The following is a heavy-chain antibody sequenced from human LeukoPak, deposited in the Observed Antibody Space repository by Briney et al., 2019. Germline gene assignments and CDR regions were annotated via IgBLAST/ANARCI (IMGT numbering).Heavy chain of an antibody. D-gene: IGHD2-2*01. CDR3: ARGHPALLPAAVNPGRWGYGFDI. CDR1: GDTFSNYA. J-gene: IGHJ3*02. V-gene: IGHV1-69*13. CDR2: IIPIFGTV. Sequence: SVKVSCKTSGDTFSNYAINRVRQAPGQGLERMGGIIPIFGTVNYAQSFQGRLTITADEPTITAYMELSSLRSDDTAVYYCARGHPALLPAAVNPGRWGYGFDIWGQGTVVTVSS.